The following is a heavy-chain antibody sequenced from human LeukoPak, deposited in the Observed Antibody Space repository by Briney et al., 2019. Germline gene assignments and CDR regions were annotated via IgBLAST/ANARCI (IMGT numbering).Heavy chain of an antibody. CDR3: ARTPTSIAAAGNYFDY. CDR2: IDWDDDK. Sequence: SGPALVKPTQTLTLTCTFSGFSLSTSGMCVSWIRQPPGKALEWLARIDWDDDKYYSTSLKTRLTISKDTSKNQVVLTMTNIDPVDTATYYCARTPTSIAAAGNYFDYWGQGTLVTVSS. J-gene: IGHJ4*02. V-gene: IGHV2-70*11. CDR1: GFSLSTSGMC. D-gene: IGHD6-13*01.